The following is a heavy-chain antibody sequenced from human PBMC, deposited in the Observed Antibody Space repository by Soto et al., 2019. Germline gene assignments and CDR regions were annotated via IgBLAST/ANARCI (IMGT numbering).Heavy chain of an antibody. CDR1: GFTFSSYA. D-gene: IGHD3-22*01. CDR3: ARVVYYYDSSGYYFYVDY. J-gene: IGHJ4*02. Sequence: PGGSLRLSCAASGFTFSSYAMSWVRQAPGKGLEWVSAISSSSSNIYYADSVKGRFTISRDNAKNTLYLQMNSLRAEDTAVYYCARVVYYYDSSGYYFYVDYWGQGTLVTVSS. V-gene: IGHV3-21*01. CDR2: ISSSSSNI.